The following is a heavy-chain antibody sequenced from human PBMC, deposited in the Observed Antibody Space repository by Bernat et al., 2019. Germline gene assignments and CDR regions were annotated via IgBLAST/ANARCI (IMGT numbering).Heavy chain of an antibody. CDR1: GFTFSSSW. CDR3: ALDGSYKFDQ. Sequence: EVQLVESGGGLVQPGGSLRLSCAASGFTFSSSWMHWVRQAPGKGLVWVSRIKSDGISTDYADSVKGRFTISRDNARDTLYLQMNSLRAEDTAAYYCALDGSYKFDQWGQGTLVPVSS. V-gene: IGHV3-74*01. CDR2: IKSDGIST. D-gene: IGHD2-15*01. J-gene: IGHJ5*02.